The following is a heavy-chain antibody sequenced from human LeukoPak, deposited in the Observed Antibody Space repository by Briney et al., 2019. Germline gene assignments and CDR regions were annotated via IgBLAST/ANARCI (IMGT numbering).Heavy chain of an antibody. CDR1: GYSFTSSW. Sequence: GESLHSPCKGSGYSFTSSWIGWVRQMPGKGLEWMGIIYPDDTDIRYSPSFQGQVTISADKSISTAYLQWSSLKASDTAMYYCARPTAPGKTWLPSRAFDIWGQAKMGTVSS. CDR2: IYPDDTDI. V-gene: IGHV5-51*01. J-gene: IGHJ3*02. CDR3: ARPTAPGKTWLPSRAFDI. D-gene: IGHD5-24*01.